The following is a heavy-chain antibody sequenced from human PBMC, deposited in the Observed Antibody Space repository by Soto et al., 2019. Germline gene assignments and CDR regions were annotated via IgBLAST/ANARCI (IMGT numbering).Heavy chain of an antibody. CDR2: IWHDGSKK. CDR3: ARQAKIGDRSQFYFDS. D-gene: IGHD3-16*01. J-gene: IGHJ4*02. CDR1: GFTFSSYA. V-gene: IGHV3-33*01. Sequence: QVHLVESGGGVVQPGRSLRLSCTTSGFTFSSYAIHWVRQTPGRGPEWVAVIWHDGSKKYYADSVRGRFTISRDDSKNTLYLQMDSLRPDDTAVYYCARQAKIGDRSQFYFDSWGQGTLVTVSS.